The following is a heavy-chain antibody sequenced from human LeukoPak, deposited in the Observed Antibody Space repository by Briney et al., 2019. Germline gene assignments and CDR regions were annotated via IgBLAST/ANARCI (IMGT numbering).Heavy chain of an antibody. Sequence: GGSLRLSCAASGFIFEDYAMHWVRQVPGKGLEWVPHISRDSVDVAYAESVKGRFTISRDNAKNSLFLQMNGLRPEDTALYYCAKGGIIPAAVFDFWGQGTLVAVS. CDR3: AKGGIIPAAVFDF. J-gene: IGHJ4*02. CDR1: GFIFEDYA. V-gene: IGHV3-9*01. CDR2: ISRDSVDV. D-gene: IGHD6-13*01.